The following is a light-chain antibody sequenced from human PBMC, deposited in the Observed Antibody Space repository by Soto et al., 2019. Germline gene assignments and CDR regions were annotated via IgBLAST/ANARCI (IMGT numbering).Light chain of an antibody. CDR1: RSLSHF. CDR3: QQTYATPRT. J-gene: IGKJ2*01. CDR2: GIS. Sequence: DIQMTQSPSSLSASVGDRVTITCRASRSLSHFLSWYQQKPGKAPKLLIYGISNLHSGVPARFSGSGSGTAFTLSINNLQPEDFATYYCQQTYATPRTFGQGTKLEI. V-gene: IGKV1-39*01.